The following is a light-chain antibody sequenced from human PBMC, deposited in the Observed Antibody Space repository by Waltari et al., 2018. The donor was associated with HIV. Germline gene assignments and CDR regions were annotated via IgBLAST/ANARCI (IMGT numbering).Light chain of an antibody. CDR3: SSYTSSSTLVV. CDR2: EVS. CDR1: SSDVGGYNY. J-gene: IGLJ2*01. V-gene: IGLV2-14*01. Sequence: QSALTQPASVSGSPGQSITISCTGTSSDVGGYNYVSWYQQHPGKAPKLMIYEVSNRPSGVSKRFPGSKSGNTASLTISGLQAEDEADYYCSSYTSSSTLVVVGGGTKLTVL.